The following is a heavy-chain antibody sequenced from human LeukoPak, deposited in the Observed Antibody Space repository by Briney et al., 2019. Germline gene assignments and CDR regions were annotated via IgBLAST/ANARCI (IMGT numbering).Heavy chain of an antibody. CDR2: IYYTGIT. CDR3: TRGYNYGPYYYYYYMDV. Sequence: PSETLSLTCTVSGDSISSGTYYWSWIRQPPGKGLEWIGYIYYTGITNYNPSLNSQVTISIDTSKSQFSLKLTSVTAADTAVYYCTRGYNYGPYYYYYYMDVWAKGTTVTVSS. J-gene: IGHJ6*03. V-gene: IGHV4-61*01. CDR1: GDSISSGTYY. D-gene: IGHD5-18*01.